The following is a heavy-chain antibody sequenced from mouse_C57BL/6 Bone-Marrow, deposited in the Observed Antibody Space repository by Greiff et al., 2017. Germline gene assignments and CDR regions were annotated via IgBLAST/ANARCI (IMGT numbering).Heavy chain of an antibody. D-gene: IGHD2-10*02. CDR1: GYTFTSYW. CDR2: IDPSDSYT. V-gene: IGHV1-59*01. J-gene: IGHJ3*01. CDR3: ARGRYGRGAAWFAY. Sequence: QVQLQQPGAELVRPGTSVKLSCKASGYTFTSYWMHWVKQRPGQGLEWIGVIDPSDSYTNYNQKFKGKATLTVDTSSSTAYMQLSSLTSEDSAVYYCARGRYGRGAAWFAYWGQGTLVTVSA.